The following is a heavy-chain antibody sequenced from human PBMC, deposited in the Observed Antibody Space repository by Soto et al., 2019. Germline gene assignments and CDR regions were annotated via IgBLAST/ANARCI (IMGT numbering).Heavy chain of an antibody. Sequence: PSETVSLTCAVSGGSITSANWWTWVRQPPGGGLEWIGEISHSGITNYKASLKSRVTMSVDKTKNDVSLKLTSVTAADTAVYYCARVLRGWFDPWGQGTPVTVSS. CDR1: GGSITSANW. CDR3: ARVLRGWFDP. V-gene: IGHV4-4*02. CDR2: ISHSGIT. J-gene: IGHJ5*02.